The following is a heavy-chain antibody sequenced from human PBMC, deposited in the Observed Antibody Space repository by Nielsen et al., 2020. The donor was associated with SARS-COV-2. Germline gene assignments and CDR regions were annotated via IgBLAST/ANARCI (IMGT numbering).Heavy chain of an antibody. CDR1: GFTFDDYG. Sequence: GGSLRLSCAASGFTFDDYGMSWVRQAPGRGLEWVSGINWNGGSTGYADSVKGRFTISRDNAKNSLYLQMNSLRAEDKALYHWARGIGQQLVAYYYYGMDVWGQGTTVTVSS. CDR2: INWNGGST. CDR3: ARGIGQQLVAYYYYGMDV. D-gene: IGHD6-13*01. V-gene: IGHV3-20*01. J-gene: IGHJ6*02.